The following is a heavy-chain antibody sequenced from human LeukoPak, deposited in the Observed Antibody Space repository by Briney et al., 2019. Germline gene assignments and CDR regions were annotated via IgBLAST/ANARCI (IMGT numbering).Heavy chain of an antibody. CDR2: IYYSGST. J-gene: IGHJ4*02. V-gene: IGHV4-59*01. CDR1: GGSISSYY. CDR3: VRDSSGYIDPWYFDY. Sequence: PSESLSLTCTVSGGSISSYYWSWIQQPPGKGLEWIGYIYYSGSTNYNPSLKSRVTISVDTSKNQFSQKLSSVTAADTAVYYCVRDSSGYIDPWYFDYWGQGTLVTVSS. D-gene: IGHD3-22*01.